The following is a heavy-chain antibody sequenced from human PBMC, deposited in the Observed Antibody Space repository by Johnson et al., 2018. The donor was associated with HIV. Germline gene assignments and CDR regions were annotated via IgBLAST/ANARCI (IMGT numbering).Heavy chain of an antibody. CDR3: AREVESGIAVNDAFDI. V-gene: IGHV3-30-3*01. J-gene: IGHJ3*02. CDR1: GFTVSSNY. Sequence: QVQLVESGGGVVQPGRSLRLSCAASGFTVSSNYMSWVRQAPGKGLEWVAVISYDGSNKYYADSVKGRFTISRDNSKNTLYLQMNSLRDEDTAVYYCAREVESGIAVNDAFDIWGQGTMVTVSS. D-gene: IGHD6-19*01. CDR2: ISYDGSNK.